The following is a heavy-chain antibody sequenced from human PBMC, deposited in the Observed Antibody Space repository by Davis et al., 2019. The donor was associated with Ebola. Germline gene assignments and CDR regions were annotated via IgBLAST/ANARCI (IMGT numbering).Heavy chain of an antibody. Sequence: PGGSLRLSCAASGFTFSSYAMSWVRQAPGKGLEWVSAIIGSGYSGYGVYYADSVKGRFTISRDNSKNTLYLQMNSLRAEDTAVYYCVKIHDSTGWLAFDIWGQGTMVTVSS. CDR3: VKIHDSTGWLAFDI. CDR1: GFTFSSYA. J-gene: IGHJ3*02. D-gene: IGHD3-22*01. CDR2: IIGSGYSGYGV. V-gene: IGHV3-23*01.